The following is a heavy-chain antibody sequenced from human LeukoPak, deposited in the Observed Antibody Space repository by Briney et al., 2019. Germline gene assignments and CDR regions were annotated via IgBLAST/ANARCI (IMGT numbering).Heavy chain of an antibody. D-gene: IGHD2-8*01. J-gene: IGHJ4*02. CDR1: GYTFTGYY. Sequence: ASVKVSCKASGYTFTGYYMHWVRQAPGQGLEWMGWINPNSGGTNYAQKFQGRVTMTRDTSISTAYMELSRLRSDDTAVYYCARVGKPPQDIVLMVYAMEYFDYWGQGTLVTVSS. CDR3: ARVGKPPQDIVLMVYAMEYFDY. V-gene: IGHV1-2*02. CDR2: INPNSGGT.